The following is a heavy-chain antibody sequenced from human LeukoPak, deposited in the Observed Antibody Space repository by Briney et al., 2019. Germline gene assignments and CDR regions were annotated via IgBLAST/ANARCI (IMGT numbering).Heavy chain of an antibody. CDR3: AKDIEAGTAGFSFDY. J-gene: IGHJ4*02. D-gene: IGHD2-21*02. V-gene: IGHV3-43*02. CDR1: GFSFAYYA. Sequence: PGGSLRLSCAASGFSFAYYAMHWVRQAPGKGLEWVSLITDNGDRTYYADSVKGRFTISRDNSKNSLSLQMNSLRTEDTALYYCAKDIEAGTAGFSFDYWGQGTLVAVSS. CDR2: ITDNGDRT.